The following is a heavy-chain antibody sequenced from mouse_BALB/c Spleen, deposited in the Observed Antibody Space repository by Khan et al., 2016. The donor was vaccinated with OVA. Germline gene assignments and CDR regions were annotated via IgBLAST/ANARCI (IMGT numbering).Heavy chain of an antibody. D-gene: IGHD1-1*01. V-gene: IGHV1-7*01. CDR3: ARRGLRWDFDY. CDR1: GYSFINYW. J-gene: IGHJ2*01. Sequence: VKLLESGAELAKPWASVKMSCKASGYSFINYWILWIKQRPGQGLEWIGYINPSTGYTEYNQNFKDKATLTADISSSTAYMQLSSLTSEDSAVYYCARRGLRWDFDYWGQGTTLTVSS. CDR2: INPSTGYT.